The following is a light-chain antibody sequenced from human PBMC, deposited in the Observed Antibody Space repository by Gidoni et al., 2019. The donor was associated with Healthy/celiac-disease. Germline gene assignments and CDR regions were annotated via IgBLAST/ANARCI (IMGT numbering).Light chain of an antibody. J-gene: IGLJ3*02. CDR1: NIGSKN. CDR3: QVWDSSTGV. Sequence: SSELTQPLSVSVALGQTARITCGGNNIGSKNVHWYQQKPGQAPVLVIYRDSNRPSGIPERFSGSNSGNTATLTISRAQAGDEADYYCQVWDSSTGVFGGGTKRTVL. V-gene: IGLV3-9*01. CDR2: RDS.